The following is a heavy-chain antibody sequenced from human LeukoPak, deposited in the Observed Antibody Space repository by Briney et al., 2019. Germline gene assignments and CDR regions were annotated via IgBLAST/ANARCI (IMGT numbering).Heavy chain of an antibody. J-gene: IGHJ4*02. CDR1: GYTFSNYD. V-gene: IGHV1-8*03. CDR2: MDLNTGKT. D-gene: IGHD2-15*01. Sequence: GASVKVSRTASGYTFSNYDINWVRQATGQGLEWVGWMDLNTGKTGYAQRFQGRVTITKNISISTAYIEVSSLRSEDTAVYYCARGKDKYYFDYWGQGTLVTVSS. CDR3: ARGKDKYYFDY.